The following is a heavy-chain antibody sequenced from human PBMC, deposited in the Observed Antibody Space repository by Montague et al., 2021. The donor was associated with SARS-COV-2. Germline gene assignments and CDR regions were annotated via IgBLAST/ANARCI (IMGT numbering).Heavy chain of an antibody. CDR1: GDSVSSNSAA. V-gene: IGHV6-1*01. CDR3: ARDGGINSRPRPHTFHY. D-gene: IGHD3-10*01. J-gene: IGHJ4*02. CDR2: TYYRSKWYN. Sequence: CVISGDSVSSNSAAWNWIRQSPSRGLEWLGRTYYRSKWYNDYAVSVKSRITINPDTSKSQFSLQLNSVTPEDTAVYYCARDGGINSRPRPHTFHYWGQGTLVTVSS.